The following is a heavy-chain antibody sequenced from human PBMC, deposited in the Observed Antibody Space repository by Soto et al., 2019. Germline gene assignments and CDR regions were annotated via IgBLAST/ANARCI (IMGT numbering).Heavy chain of an antibody. CDR2: IKSKTDGGTT. J-gene: IGHJ3*02. CDR3: TTGYYYDSSGYVTRDAFDI. Sequence: GGSLRLSCAASGFTFSNAWMSWVRQAPGKGLEWVGRIKSKTDGGTTDYAAPVKGRFTISRDDSKNTLYLQMNSLKTEDTAVYYCTTGYYYDSSGYVTRDAFDIWSQGTMVTVSS. CDR1: GFTFSNAW. D-gene: IGHD3-22*01. V-gene: IGHV3-15*01.